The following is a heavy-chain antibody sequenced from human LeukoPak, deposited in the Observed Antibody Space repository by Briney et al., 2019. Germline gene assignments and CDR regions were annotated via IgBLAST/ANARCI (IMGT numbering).Heavy chain of an antibody. D-gene: IGHD6-19*01. CDR2: VTYGGNNQ. CDR1: GFTFNNYA. CDR3: ARAPVRGAVAGVDY. Sequence: QPGRSLRLSCAASGFTFNNYAMHWVRQPPGKGLEWVAVVTYGGNNQYYADSVKGRFTVSRDNSRNTVNLQMNSLRGEDTAVYYCARAPVRGAVAGVDYWGQGTLVTVSS. J-gene: IGHJ4*02. V-gene: IGHV3-30-3*01.